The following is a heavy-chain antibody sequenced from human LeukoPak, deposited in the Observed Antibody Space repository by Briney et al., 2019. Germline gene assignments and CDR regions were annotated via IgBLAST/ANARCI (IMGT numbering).Heavy chain of an antibody. CDR2: IYYSGST. D-gene: IGHD3-10*01. CDR3: ARVRRELLWFGEFLFDY. Sequence: TASETLSLTCTVSGGSISSYYWSWIRQPPGKGLEWIGYIYYSGSTNYNPSLKSRVTISVDTSKNQFSPKLSSVTAADTAVYYCARVRRELLWFGEFLFDYWGQGTLVTVSS. J-gene: IGHJ4*02. V-gene: IGHV4-59*01. CDR1: GGSISSYY.